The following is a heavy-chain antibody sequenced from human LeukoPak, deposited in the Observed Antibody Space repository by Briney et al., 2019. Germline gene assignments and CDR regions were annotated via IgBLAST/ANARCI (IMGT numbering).Heavy chain of an antibody. J-gene: IGHJ3*02. CDR3: ARDPGDNGDYVKSHAFDI. V-gene: IGHV4-31*03. CDR2: MYYSGST. Sequence: PSETLSLTYTVSGGSIRSAGYYWGWIRQHPGKGLEWIGYMYYSGSTYYNPSLKSRLTISVDTSKNQFSLKLSSVTAADTAVYYCARDPGDNGDYVKSHAFDIWGQGTMVTVSS. D-gene: IGHD4-17*01. CDR1: GGSIRSAGYY.